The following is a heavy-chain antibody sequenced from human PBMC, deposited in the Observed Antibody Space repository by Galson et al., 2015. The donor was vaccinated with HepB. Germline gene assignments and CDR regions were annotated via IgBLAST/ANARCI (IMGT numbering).Heavy chain of an antibody. D-gene: IGHD3-3*01. J-gene: IGHJ6*03. CDR3: ARQDVLRFLGGRYLYYYMDI. CDR1: GYSFTSYW. CDR2: IYPHDSDT. V-gene: IGHV5-51*01. Sequence: QSGAEVKKPGESLKISCEGSGYSFTSYWIGWVRQMPGKGLEWMGIIYPHDSDTKYNPSFQGQVTISADKSISTAYLQWSSLKASDTAVYYCARQDVLRFLGGRYLYYYMDIWGKGTTVTVTS.